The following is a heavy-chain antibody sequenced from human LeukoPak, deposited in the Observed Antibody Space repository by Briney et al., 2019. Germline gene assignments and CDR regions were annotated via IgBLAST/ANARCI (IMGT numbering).Heavy chain of an antibody. CDR1: GYSISSGYY. CDR2: IYYSGST. V-gene: IGHV4-38-2*02. Sequence: SETLSLTCTVSGYSISSGYYWGWIRQPPGKGLEWIGSIYYSGSTYYNPSLKSRVTISVDTSKNQFSLKLSSVTAADTAVYYCAREGVHYDFWSGYYRRYYFDYWGQGTLVTVSS. D-gene: IGHD3-3*01. J-gene: IGHJ4*02. CDR3: AREGVHYDFWSGYYRRYYFDY.